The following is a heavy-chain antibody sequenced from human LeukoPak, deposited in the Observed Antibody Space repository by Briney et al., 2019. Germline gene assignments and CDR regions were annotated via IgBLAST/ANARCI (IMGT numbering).Heavy chain of an antibody. V-gene: IGHV4-61*02. CDR1: GGSISSGSYY. J-gene: IGHJ5*02. D-gene: IGHD6-13*01. CDR3: ARDLGVAAAGRFGA. Sequence: SQTLSLTCTVSGGSISSGSYYWSWIRQPAGKGLEWIGRIYTSGSTNYNPSPKSRVTISVDTSKNQFSLKLSSMTAADTAVYYCARDLGVAAAGRFGAWGQGTLVTVSS. CDR2: IYTSGST.